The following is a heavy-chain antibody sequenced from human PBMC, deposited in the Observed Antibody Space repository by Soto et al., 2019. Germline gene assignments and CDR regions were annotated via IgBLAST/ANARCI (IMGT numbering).Heavy chain of an antibody. J-gene: IGHJ5*02. D-gene: IGHD3-10*01. V-gene: IGHV1-2*02. CDR2: INPNSGGT. CDR1: GYTFTGYY. Sequence: ASVKVSCKASGYTFTGYYMHWVRQAPGQGLEWMGWINPNSGGTNYAQKFQGRVTMTRDTSISTAYMELSRLRSDDTAVYYCARGEYYYGSGSNRWFDPWGQGTLVTVSS. CDR3: ARGEYYYGSGSNRWFDP.